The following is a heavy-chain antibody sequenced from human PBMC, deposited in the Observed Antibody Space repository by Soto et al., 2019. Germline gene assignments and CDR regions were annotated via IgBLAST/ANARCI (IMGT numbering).Heavy chain of an antibody. CDR1: GYTFTSYD. D-gene: IGHD6-6*01. CDR2: MNPNSGNT. Sequence: ASVKVSCKASGYTFTSYDINWVRQATGQGLEWMGWMNPNSGNTGYAQKFQGRVTMNRNTSISTDYMELSSLRSEDTAVYYCARLGWSSSPGSYYYYYYMDVWGKGTTVTVSS. J-gene: IGHJ6*03. V-gene: IGHV1-8*01. CDR3: ARLGWSSSPGSYYYYYYMDV.